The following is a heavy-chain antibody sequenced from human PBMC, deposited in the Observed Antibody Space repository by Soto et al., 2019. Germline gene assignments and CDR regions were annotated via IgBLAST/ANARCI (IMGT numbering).Heavy chain of an antibody. V-gene: IGHV3-74*01. CDR1: GFTFSLYW. J-gene: IGHJ4*02. D-gene: IGHD5-18*01. CDR3: ARLPVDTATSLDY. CDR2: INSDGSSI. Sequence: PGGPLRLSSATSGFTFSLYWMHWVRQVPGKGLVWVSRINSDGSSISYSDSVKGRFTISRDNAKNTLYLQMNSLRVEDSAVYYCARLPVDTATSLDYWGQGT.